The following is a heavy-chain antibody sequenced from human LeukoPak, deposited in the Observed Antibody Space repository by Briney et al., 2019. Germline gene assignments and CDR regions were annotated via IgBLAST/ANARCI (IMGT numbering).Heavy chain of an antibody. CDR3: AMDSSGYYYFDY. J-gene: IGHJ4*02. CDR2: IIPIFGTA. Sequence: ASVKLSCKASGGTFNSYAISWVRQAPGQGLEWMGGIIPIFGTANYAQKFQGRVTITTDESTSTAYMELSSLRSEDTAVYYCAMDSSGYYYFDYWGQGTLVTVSS. CDR1: GGTFNSYA. D-gene: IGHD3-22*01. V-gene: IGHV1-69*05.